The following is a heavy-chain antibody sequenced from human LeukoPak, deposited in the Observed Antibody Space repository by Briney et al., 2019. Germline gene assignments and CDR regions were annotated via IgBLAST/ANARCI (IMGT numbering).Heavy chain of an antibody. CDR1: GFTFSSYA. CDR2: ISGGGGST. J-gene: IGHJ3*02. CDR3: ATEYSVFAFDI. V-gene: IGHV3-23*01. Sequence: GGSLRLSCAASGFTFSSYAMSWVRQAPGKGLEWVSAISGGGGSTYYADSVKGRFTISRDNSKNTLYLQMNSLKTEDTALYYCATEYSVFAFDIWGQGTMVTVSS. D-gene: IGHD5-12*01.